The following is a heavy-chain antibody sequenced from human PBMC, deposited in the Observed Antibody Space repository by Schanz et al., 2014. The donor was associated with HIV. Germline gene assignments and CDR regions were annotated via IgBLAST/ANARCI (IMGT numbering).Heavy chain of an antibody. CDR1: LSTFSKSS. V-gene: IGHV3-30*18. CDR2: ISKDGSDK. CDR3: AKIISGVPYCYYGLDV. J-gene: IGHJ6*02. Sequence: EGAGGGVVQPGRSPTLSFAASLSTFSKSSLPFFLPSPGKGLEWEAAISKDGSDKYYTDSVKGRFTISRDNSNNPLYLQMNSLRAEDTAVYYCAKIISGVPYCYYGLDVWCLGTAVTVS. D-gene: IGHD1-26*01.